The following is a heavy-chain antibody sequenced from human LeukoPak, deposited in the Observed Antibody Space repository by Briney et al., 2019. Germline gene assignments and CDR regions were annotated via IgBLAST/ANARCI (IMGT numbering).Heavy chain of an antibody. CDR2: IKQDGSEK. D-gene: IGHD5-24*01. V-gene: IGHV3-7*02. Sequence: GGSLRLSCAASGFTLSSYWVNWVRQPPAKGLEWVANIKQDGSEKYYVDSVKGRFTISRDNAKNALYLQMSGLRAEDTAVYYCGKDGYNGYWGQGILVTVSS. CDR3: GKDGYNGY. CDR1: GFTLSSYW. J-gene: IGHJ4*02.